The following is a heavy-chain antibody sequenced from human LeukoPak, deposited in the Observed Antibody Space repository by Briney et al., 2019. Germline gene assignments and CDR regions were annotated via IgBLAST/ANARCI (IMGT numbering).Heavy chain of an antibody. J-gene: IGHJ4*02. V-gene: IGHV4-59*08. CDR3: ARQRLLWFGESNSGLDY. CDR1: GGSIGSYY. D-gene: IGHD3-10*01. CDR2: IYYSGST. Sequence: SETLSLTCTVSGGSIGSYYWNWIRQLPGKGLEWIGYIYYSGSTNYNPSLKSRVTMSVDTSKNQFSLKLTSVTAADTAVYYCARQRLLWFGESNSGLDYWGQGTLVTVSS.